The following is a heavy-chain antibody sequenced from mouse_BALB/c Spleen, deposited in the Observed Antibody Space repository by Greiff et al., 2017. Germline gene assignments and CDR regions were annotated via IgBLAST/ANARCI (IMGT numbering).Heavy chain of an antibody. Sequence: QVQLKQSGPGLVAPSQSLSITCTVSGFSLTSYGVHWVRQPPGKGLEWLGVIWAGGSTNYNSALMSRLSISKDNSKSQVFLKMNSLQTDDTAMYYCAVYYDGSPYAMDYWGQGTSVTVSS. J-gene: IGHJ4*01. CDR2: IWAGGST. D-gene: IGHD1-1*01. CDR1: GFSLTSYG. V-gene: IGHV2-9*02. CDR3: AVYYDGSPYAMDY.